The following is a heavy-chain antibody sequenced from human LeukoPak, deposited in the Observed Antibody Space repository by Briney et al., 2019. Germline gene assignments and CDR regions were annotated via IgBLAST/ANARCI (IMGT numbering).Heavy chain of an antibody. CDR2: IYYSGST. CDR1: GGSISSSSYY. V-gene: IGHV4-39*01. J-gene: IGHJ3*02. Sequence: SETLSLTCTDSGGSISSSSYYWGWIRQPPGKGLEWIGSIYYSGSTYYNPSLKSRVTISVDTSKNQFSLKLSSVTAADTAVYYCARRWLQLVGAFAIWGQGTMVTVSS. D-gene: IGHD5-24*01. CDR3: ARRWLQLVGAFAI.